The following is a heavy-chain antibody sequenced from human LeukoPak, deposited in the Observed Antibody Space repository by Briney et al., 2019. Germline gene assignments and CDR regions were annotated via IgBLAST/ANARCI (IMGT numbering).Heavy chain of an antibody. D-gene: IGHD2-8*01. CDR3: ARVPERDIVLMVYAMGAY. CDR1: GGSISSSSSY. V-gene: IGHV4-39*07. J-gene: IGHJ4*02. Sequence: SETLSLTCTVSGGSISSSSSYWGWIRQPPGKGLEWLGSIYYSGSTYYNPSLKSRVTISVDTSKKQFSRKLSSVTATDTPVYYCARVPERDIVLMVYAMGAYWGQGTLVTVSS. CDR2: IYYSGST.